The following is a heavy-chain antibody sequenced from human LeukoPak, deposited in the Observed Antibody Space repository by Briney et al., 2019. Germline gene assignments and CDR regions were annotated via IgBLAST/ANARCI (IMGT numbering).Heavy chain of an antibody. D-gene: IGHD3-22*01. Sequence: SETLSLTCTVSGGSISSSSYYWGWIRQPPGKGLEWIGSIYYNGHTYFNPPLKSRVTISVDTSKNQFALKLSSVTAADTAFYCCARHSNGYFDYWGQGTLVTVSS. CDR1: GGSISSSSYY. CDR2: IYYNGHT. CDR3: ARHSNGYFDY. J-gene: IGHJ4*02. V-gene: IGHV4-39*01.